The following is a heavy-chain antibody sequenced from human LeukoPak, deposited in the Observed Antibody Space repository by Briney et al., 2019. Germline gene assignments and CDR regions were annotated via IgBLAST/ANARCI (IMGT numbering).Heavy chain of an antibody. Sequence: KISCKGSGYSFTSYWISWVRQAPGQGLEWMGGIIPIFGTANYAQKFQGRVTITTDESTSTAYMELSSLRSEDTAVYYCARADNFGVSYYDSSGYSPKRGGYDYWGQGTLVTVSS. CDR2: IIPIFGTA. CDR3: ARADNFGVSYYDSSGYSPKRGGYDY. V-gene: IGHV1-69*05. D-gene: IGHD3-22*01. CDR1: GYSFTSYW. J-gene: IGHJ4*02.